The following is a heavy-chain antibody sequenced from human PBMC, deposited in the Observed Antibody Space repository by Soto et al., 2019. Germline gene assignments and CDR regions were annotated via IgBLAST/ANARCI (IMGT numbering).Heavy chain of an antibody. Sequence: QVQLVQSGAEVKKPGSSVQVSCKASGGTLINFAMSWMRQAPGQGLEWMGGTIPGLDTTNYARKFRDRVTILADESTGRVYMELRRLRSEDTAVDYCAIDKFARPSYCRGANCYGYHGLGVWGQGTTGTVSS. V-gene: IGHV1-69*01. CDR2: TIPGLDTT. CDR3: AIDKFARPSYCRGANCYGYHGLGV. D-gene: IGHD2-15*01. CDR1: GGTLINFA. J-gene: IGHJ6*02.